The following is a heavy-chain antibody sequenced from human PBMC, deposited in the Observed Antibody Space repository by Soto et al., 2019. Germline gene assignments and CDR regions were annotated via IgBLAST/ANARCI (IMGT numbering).Heavy chain of an antibody. V-gene: IGHV3-48*01. CDR2: ISRGGSSI. J-gene: IGHJ4*02. D-gene: IGHD6-19*01. CDR3: VREGGDLRGSGVFDY. CDR1: GFTFSFYT. Sequence: EPQLVESGGVLVQPGGSLRLSCAASGFTFSFYTMNWVRQTPGKGLEWLAYISRGGSSIYYADSVKGRFTVSRDNANNSLSLQLNSLRREDTAVYYCVREGGDLRGSGVFDYWGQGTLVTASS.